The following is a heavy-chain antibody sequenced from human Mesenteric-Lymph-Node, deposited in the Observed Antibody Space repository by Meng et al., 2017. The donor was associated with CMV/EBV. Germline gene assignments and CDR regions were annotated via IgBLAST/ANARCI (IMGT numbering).Heavy chain of an antibody. J-gene: IGHJ4*02. D-gene: IGHD6-19*01. CDR3: ARSVAYSSGWYEYYFDY. V-gene: IGHV3-21*01. CDR1: FTFSSYS. Sequence: FTFSSYSMHWVRQAPRKGLEWVSSISSSSSYIYYADSVKGRFTISRDNAKNSLYLQMNSLRAEDTAEYYCARSVAYSSGWYEYYFDYWGQGTLVTVSS. CDR2: ISSSSSYI.